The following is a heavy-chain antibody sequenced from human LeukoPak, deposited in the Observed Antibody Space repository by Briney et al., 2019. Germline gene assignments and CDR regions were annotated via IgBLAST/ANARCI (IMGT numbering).Heavy chain of an antibody. CDR2: IYYSGST. CDR3: AGHLGYSSSWYPPRPYNWFDP. J-gene: IGHJ5*02. CDR1: GGSISSSSYY. Sequence: SETLSLTCTVSGGSISSSSYYWGWIRQPPGKGLERIGSIYYSGSTYYNPSLKSRVTISVDTSKNQFSLKLSSVTAADTAVYYCAGHLGYSSSWYPPRPYNWFDPWGQGTLVTVSS. D-gene: IGHD6-13*01. V-gene: IGHV4-39*01.